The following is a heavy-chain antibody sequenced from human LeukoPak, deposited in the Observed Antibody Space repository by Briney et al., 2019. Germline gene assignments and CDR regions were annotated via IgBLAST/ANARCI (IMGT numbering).Heavy chain of an antibody. CDR1: GFTFSSYW. V-gene: IGHV3-7*02. CDR2: IKQDGSEK. CDR3: VYGGFYFAY. Sequence: GGSLRLSCAASGFTFSSYWMSWVRQAPGKGLEWVGNIKQDGSEKYYVDSVKGRFTISRDNAKNSLYLQINSLRAEDTAVYYCVYGGFYFAYWGQGTLVTVSS. J-gene: IGHJ4*02. D-gene: IGHD5-12*01.